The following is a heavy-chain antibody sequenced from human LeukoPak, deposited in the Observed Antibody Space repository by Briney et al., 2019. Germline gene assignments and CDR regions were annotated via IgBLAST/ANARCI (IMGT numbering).Heavy chain of an antibody. CDR1: GPTFTCPY. CDR3: ARAAIAVAGDYHYHYMDV. CDR2: IYTSSGEI. Sequence: SVKLSCTASGPTFTCPYMNWVRQAPGQGLGWMRWIYTSSGEIDFSYILEGMVTMTRDTSMSTAYMELSRLRSDDTAVYYCARAAIAVAGDYHYHYMDVWGKGTTVTVSS. D-gene: IGHD6-19*01. V-gene: IGHV1-2*07. J-gene: IGHJ6*03.